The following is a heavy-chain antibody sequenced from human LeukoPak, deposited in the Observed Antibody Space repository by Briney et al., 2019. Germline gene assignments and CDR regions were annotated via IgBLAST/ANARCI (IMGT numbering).Heavy chain of an antibody. D-gene: IGHD5-12*01. Sequence: GASVKVSCKASGYTFTGYHMHWVRQAPGQGLEWMGWINPNSGGTNYAQKFQGWVTMTRDTSISTAYMELSRLRSDDTAVYYCARGLGVEQIVATITPDFDHWGQGTLVSVSS. J-gene: IGHJ4*02. CDR2: INPNSGGT. CDR1: GYTFTGYH. CDR3: ARGLGVEQIVATITPDFDH. V-gene: IGHV1-2*04.